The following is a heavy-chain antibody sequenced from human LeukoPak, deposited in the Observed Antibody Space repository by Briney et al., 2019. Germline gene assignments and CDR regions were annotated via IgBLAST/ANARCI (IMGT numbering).Heavy chain of an antibody. CDR3: AREDWYFDL. V-gene: IGHV4-34*01. CDR2: INDSGST. J-gene: IGHJ2*01. CDR1: GGSFNDYY. Sequence: PSETLSLTCAVYGGSFNDYYWSWIRQPPGKGREGIGEINDSGSTNYSPSLRSRVTISLDTSKNQFSLKLTSVTAADTAVYYCAREDWYFDLWGRGTLVTVSS.